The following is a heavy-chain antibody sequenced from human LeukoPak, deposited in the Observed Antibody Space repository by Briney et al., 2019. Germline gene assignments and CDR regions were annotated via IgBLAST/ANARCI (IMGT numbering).Heavy chain of an antibody. CDR1: GGAFNNYA. J-gene: IGHJ4*02. V-gene: IGHV1-69*04. CDR3: ARYDSSSWYYFDY. Sequence: SVKVSCKASGGAFNNYAITWVRQAPGQGLEWMGRIIPLLRITNYAQKLQGRVTMTTDTSTSTAYMELRSLRSDDTAVYYCARYDSSSWYYFDYWGQGTLVTVSS. CDR2: IIPLLRIT. D-gene: IGHD6-13*01.